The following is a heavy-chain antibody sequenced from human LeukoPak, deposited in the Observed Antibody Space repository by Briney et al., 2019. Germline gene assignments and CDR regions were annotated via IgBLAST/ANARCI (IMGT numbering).Heavy chain of an antibody. Sequence: GGSLRLSCAASGFTFSSYGMSWVRQAPGKGLEWVSAISGSGGSTYYADSVKGRFTISRDNSKNTLYLQMNSLRAEDTAVYYCAKGGAVSSKSITMVRGTRRYYYYMDVWGKGTTVTISS. CDR1: GFTFSSYG. D-gene: IGHD3-10*01. V-gene: IGHV3-23*01. CDR2: ISGSGGST. J-gene: IGHJ6*03. CDR3: AKGGAVSSKSITMVRGTRRYYYYMDV.